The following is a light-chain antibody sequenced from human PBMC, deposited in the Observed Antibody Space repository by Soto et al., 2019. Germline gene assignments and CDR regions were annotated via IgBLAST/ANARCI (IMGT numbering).Light chain of an antibody. CDR2: DAS. J-gene: IGKJ5*01. Sequence: VLTQSPATLSLSPGKRATLSCRASESVDFHLAWYQQKPGQAPRLLIYDASVRATVTPARFSGSGSGTAFTLTISSLEPEDFALYYCQQRSTWPTFGQGTRLEIK. CDR3: QQRSTWPT. CDR1: ESVDFH. V-gene: IGKV3-11*01.